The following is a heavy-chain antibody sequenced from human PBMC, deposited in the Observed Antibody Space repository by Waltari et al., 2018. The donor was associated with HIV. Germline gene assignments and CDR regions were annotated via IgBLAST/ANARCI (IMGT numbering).Heavy chain of an antibody. J-gene: IGHJ2*01. D-gene: IGHD3-10*01. CDR3: ASRRGAVTMVRGVTHWYFDL. CDR2: INHSGST. Sequence: QVQLQQWGAGLLKPSETLSLTCAVYGGSFSGYYWSWIRQPPGKGLEWIGEINHSGSTNYNPSLKSRVTISVDTSKNQVALKLSSVTAADTAVYYCASRRGAVTMVRGVTHWYFDLWGRGTLVTVSS. CDR1: GGSFSGYY. V-gene: IGHV4-34*01.